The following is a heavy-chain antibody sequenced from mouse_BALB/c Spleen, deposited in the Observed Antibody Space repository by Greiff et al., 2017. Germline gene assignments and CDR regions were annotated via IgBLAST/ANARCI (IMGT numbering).Heavy chain of an antibody. CDR3: ARDKTGYAMDY. D-gene: IGHD4-1*01. Sequence: EVQLVESGGGLVQPGGSLRLSCATSGFTFTDYYMSWVRQPPGKALEWLGFIRNKANGYTTEYSASVKGRFTISRDNSQSILYLQMNTLRAEDSATYYCARDKTGYAMDYWGQGTSVTVSS. CDR1: GFTFTDYY. V-gene: IGHV7-3*02. CDR2: IRNKANGYTT. J-gene: IGHJ4*01.